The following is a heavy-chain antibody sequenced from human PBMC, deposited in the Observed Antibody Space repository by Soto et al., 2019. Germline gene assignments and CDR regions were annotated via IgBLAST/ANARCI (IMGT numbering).Heavy chain of an antibody. CDR2: INPNSGGT. CDR1: GYTFTGYY. J-gene: IGHJ4*02. Sequence: ASVKVSCKASGYTFTGYYMHWVRQAPGQGLEWMGWINPNSGGTNYAQKFQGWVTMTRDTSISTAYMELSRLRSDDTAVYYCARDRWARASQISGYDSVDLDYWGQGTLVTVSS. CDR3: ARDRWARASQISGYDSVDLDY. V-gene: IGHV1-2*04. D-gene: IGHD5-12*01.